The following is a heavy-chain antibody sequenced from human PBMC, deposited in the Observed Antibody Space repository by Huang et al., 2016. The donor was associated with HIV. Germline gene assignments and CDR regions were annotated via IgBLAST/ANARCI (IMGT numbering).Heavy chain of an antibody. Sequence: EVQLEEFGGRLVQPGRSLRLSCATYGFKFDDYAMHWVRQVPGGGLEWVSVISWNSGDILYADSVRGRFASSRDNAVKSLYLQMDSLRREDTALYYCVKDRRMRGSGWTFFDNWGQGTLVDVSS. J-gene: IGHJ4*02. D-gene: IGHD6-19*01. CDR2: ISWNSGDI. CDR3: VKDRRMRGSGWTFFDN. V-gene: IGHV3-9*01. CDR1: GFKFDDYA.